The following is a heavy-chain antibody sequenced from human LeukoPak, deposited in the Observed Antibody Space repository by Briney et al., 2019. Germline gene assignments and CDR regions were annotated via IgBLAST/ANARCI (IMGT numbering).Heavy chain of an antibody. V-gene: IGHV3-7*01. Sequence: GESLRLSCAGSGFAFSNYWMNWARQAPGKGLEWVANIKQDGSETNYVDSVKGRFTISRDNAKNSLYLQMNSLRAEDTALYYCGSTNSFSYWGRGTLVTVSS. J-gene: IGHJ4*02. D-gene: IGHD2-15*01. CDR3: GSTNSFSY. CDR2: IKQDGSET. CDR1: GFAFSNYW.